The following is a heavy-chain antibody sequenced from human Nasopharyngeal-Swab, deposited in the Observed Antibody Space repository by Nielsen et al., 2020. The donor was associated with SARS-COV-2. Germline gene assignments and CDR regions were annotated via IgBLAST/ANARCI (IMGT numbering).Heavy chain of an antibody. CDR2: ISSSSSTI. Sequence: GESPKISCAASGFTFSSYSMNWVRQAPGKGLEWVSYISSSSSTIYYADSVKGRFTISRDNAKNSLYLQMNSLRAEDTAVYYCAREVGGVVPNWFDPWGQGTLVTVSS. CDR1: GFTFSSYS. V-gene: IGHV3-48*04. D-gene: IGHD3-3*01. CDR3: AREVGGVVPNWFDP. J-gene: IGHJ5*02.